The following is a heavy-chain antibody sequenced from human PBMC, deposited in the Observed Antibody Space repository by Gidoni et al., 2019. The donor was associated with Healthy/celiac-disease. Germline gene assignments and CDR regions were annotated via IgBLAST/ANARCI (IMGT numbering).Heavy chain of an antibody. CDR1: GGSFSGYY. Sequence: QVQLQQWGAVLLKPSATLSLTCAVDGGSFSGYYWSWIRQPPGKGLEWIGEINHSGSTNYNPSLKSRVPISVDTSKNQFSLKLSSVTAADTAVYYCARARQKNSSGWYGWGQGTLVTVSS. J-gene: IGHJ4*02. D-gene: IGHD6-19*01. CDR2: INHSGST. CDR3: ARARQKNSSGWYG. V-gene: IGHV4-34*01.